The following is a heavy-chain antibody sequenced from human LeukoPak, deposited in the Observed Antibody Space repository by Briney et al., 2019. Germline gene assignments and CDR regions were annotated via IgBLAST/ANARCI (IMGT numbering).Heavy chain of an antibody. CDR1: GASISSNSFF. Sequence: SETLSLTCTVSGASISSNSFFWGWIRQPPGKGREWIGSGNYSGRTTYYNPSFKSRVFVSLDTSNNQFSLKMSSVTATDTGVYFCARISGGLPNSWGQGTLVTVSS. J-gene: IGHJ4*02. CDR2: GNYSGRTT. D-gene: IGHD6-19*01. CDR3: ARISGGLPNS. V-gene: IGHV4-39*01.